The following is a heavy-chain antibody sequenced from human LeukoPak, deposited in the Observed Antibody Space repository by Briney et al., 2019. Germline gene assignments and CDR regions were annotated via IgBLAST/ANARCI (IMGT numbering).Heavy chain of an antibody. Sequence: SVKVSCKTSGGTFSSSAITWVRQVPGQGLEWMGRIIPVLNITTYAQKFQGSVTITADTSTSTVYMELSSLRSEETAVYYCARDQGLTAPPPYGLDVWGQGTTVIVSS. CDR1: GGTFSSSA. CDR2: IIPVLNIT. V-gene: IGHV1-69*04. CDR3: ARDQGLTAPPPYGLDV. J-gene: IGHJ6*02. D-gene: IGHD5-18*01.